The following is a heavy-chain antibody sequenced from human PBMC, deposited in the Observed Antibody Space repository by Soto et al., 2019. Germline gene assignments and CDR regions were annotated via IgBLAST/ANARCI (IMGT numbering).Heavy chain of an antibody. J-gene: IGHJ4*02. V-gene: IGHV5-51*01. D-gene: IGHD1-26*01. Sequence: GESLKISCKGSGYTFAGFWIGWVRQMPGKGLEWMGIVFPGNSNTIYSPSFQGQVTMSAAKSITTASLQWSSLKASDTAVYYCARLRGASLGQYYFDYWGRGTLVTVSS. CDR3: ARLRGASLGQYYFDY. CDR1: GYTFAGFW. CDR2: VFPGNSNT.